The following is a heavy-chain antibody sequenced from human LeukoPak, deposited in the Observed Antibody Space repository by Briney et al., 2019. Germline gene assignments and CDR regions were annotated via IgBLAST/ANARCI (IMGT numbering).Heavy chain of an antibody. Sequence: PGGSLRLSCAASGFTFSNYWMHWVRQAPGKGLVWVSRINDGTGTSYADSVKGRFTISRDNAKNSLYLQMNSLRAEDTAVYYCASFRITIFGVVIISHYGMDVWGQGTTVTVSS. J-gene: IGHJ6*02. D-gene: IGHD3-3*01. CDR2: INDGTGT. CDR1: GFTFSNYW. CDR3: ASFRITIFGVVIISHYGMDV. V-gene: IGHV3-74*01.